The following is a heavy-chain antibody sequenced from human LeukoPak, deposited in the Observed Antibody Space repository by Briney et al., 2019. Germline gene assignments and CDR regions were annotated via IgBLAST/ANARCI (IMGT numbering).Heavy chain of an antibody. J-gene: IGHJ5*02. Sequence: PSETLSLTCTVSGGSISSYYWSWIRQPPGKGLEWIGEIYHSGSTNYNPSLKSRVTISVDKSNNQFSLNLTSVTAADTAVYYCAREVAAVAVDWFDPWGQGTLVTVSS. D-gene: IGHD6-13*01. V-gene: IGHV4-59*12. CDR2: IYHSGST. CDR3: AREVAAVAVDWFDP. CDR1: GGSISSYY.